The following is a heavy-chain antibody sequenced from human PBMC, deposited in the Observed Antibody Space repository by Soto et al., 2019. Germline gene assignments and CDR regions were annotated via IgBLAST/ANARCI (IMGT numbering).Heavy chain of an antibody. J-gene: IGHJ6*02. V-gene: IGHV3-21*01. Sequence: PGGSLRLSCAASGVTFSSCAMGWVRQAPGKGLEWVSSISSSSSYIYYADSVKGRFTISRDNAKNSLYLQMNSLRAEDTAVYYCARDRNYYSAVSGMDVWGQGTTVTVSS. CDR1: GVTFSSCA. D-gene: IGHD3-10*01. CDR3: ARDRNYYSAVSGMDV. CDR2: ISSSSSYI.